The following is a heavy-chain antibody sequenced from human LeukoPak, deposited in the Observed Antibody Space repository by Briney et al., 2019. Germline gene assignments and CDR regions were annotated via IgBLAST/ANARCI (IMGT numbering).Heavy chain of an antibody. CDR1: GYSFTTYW. CDR3: ARQEMSTPNFDY. J-gene: IGHJ4*02. D-gene: IGHD5-24*01. Sequence: GESLKISCKGSGYSFTTYWIAWVRQMPGKGLEWMGIIFPSDSDIRYSPSFQGQVTISADKSINTAYLQWSSLKASDTAMYYCARQEMSTPNFDYWGQGTLVTVSS. CDR2: IFPSDSDI. V-gene: IGHV5-51*01.